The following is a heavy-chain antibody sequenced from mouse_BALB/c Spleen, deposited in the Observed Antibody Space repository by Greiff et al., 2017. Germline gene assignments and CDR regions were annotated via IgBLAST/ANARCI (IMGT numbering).Heavy chain of an antibody. CDR2: IDPFNGGT. CDR3: ARANYYGSSYLDY. CDR1: GYSFTSYY. Sequence: EVQLQQSGPELMKPGASVKISCKASGYSFTSYYMHWVKQSHGKSLEWIGYIDPFNGGTSYNQKFKGKATLTVDKSSSTAYMHLSSLTSEDSAVYYCARANYYGSSYLDYWGQGTTLTVSS. V-gene: IGHV1S135*01. D-gene: IGHD1-1*01. J-gene: IGHJ2*01.